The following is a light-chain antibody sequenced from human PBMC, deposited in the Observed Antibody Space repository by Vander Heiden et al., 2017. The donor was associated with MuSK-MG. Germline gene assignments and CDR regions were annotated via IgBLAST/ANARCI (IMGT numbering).Light chain of an antibody. CDR3: TSYASGNTLL. J-gene: IGLJ2*01. V-gene: IGLV2-14*03. Sequence: QSALTQPASVSGSPGQSVTISCTGTSSDVGRYNYVSWYQQHPGNAPKLIIFDVTKRPAGISNRFSGSKSDNTASLTVSGLQAEDEADYYCTSYASGNTLLFGGGTKLTVL. CDR1: SSDVGRYNY. CDR2: DVT.